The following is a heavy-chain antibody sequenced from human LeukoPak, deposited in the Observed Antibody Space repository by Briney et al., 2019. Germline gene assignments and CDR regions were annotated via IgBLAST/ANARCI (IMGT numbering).Heavy chain of an antibody. CDR1: GGTYSSYT. CDR2: IIPILGIA. CDR3: ARVPGIAVADQAFDI. J-gene: IGHJ3*02. D-gene: IGHD6-19*01. V-gene: IGHV1-69*02. Sequence: SVKVSCKASGGTYSSYTISWVRQAPGQGLEWMGRIIPILGIANYAQKFQGRVTITADKSTSTAYMELSSLRSEDTAVYYCARVPGIAVADQAFDIWGQGTMVTVSS.